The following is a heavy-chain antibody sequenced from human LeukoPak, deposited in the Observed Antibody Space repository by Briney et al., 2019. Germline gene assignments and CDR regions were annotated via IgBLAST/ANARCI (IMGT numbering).Heavy chain of an antibody. D-gene: IGHD4-17*01. CDR3: ARYGDYGALDI. V-gene: IGHV4-59*01. CDR2: IYYSGST. Sequence: SETLSLTCTVSGGSISNYYWSWVRQPPGKGLEYIGYIYYSGSTRYCPSLKSRVTISVDTSKNQFSLRLRSVTAADTAVYYCARYGDYGALDIWGQGTMVTVSS. CDR1: GGSISNYY. J-gene: IGHJ3*02.